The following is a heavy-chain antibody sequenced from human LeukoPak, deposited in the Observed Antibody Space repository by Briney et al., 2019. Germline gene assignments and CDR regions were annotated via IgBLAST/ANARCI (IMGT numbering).Heavy chain of an antibody. D-gene: IGHD1-1*01. Sequence: ASVNVSCKAFGYTFDTSSISWVRQAPGQRLEWMGWISPNNGNTHYAQGVQGRVTMTTDTSRSTAYMELRSLRSDDTAVYYCTRVRNSNNWWGAFDIWGQGTMVTVSS. CDR2: ISPNNGNT. J-gene: IGHJ3*02. CDR3: TRVRNSNNWWGAFDI. CDR1: GYTFDTSS. V-gene: IGHV1-18*01.